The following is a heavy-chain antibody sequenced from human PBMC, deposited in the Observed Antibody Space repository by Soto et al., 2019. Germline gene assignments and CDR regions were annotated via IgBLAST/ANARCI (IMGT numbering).Heavy chain of an antibody. V-gene: IGHV4-39*01. CDR1: GGSISSSSYY. D-gene: IGHD6-13*01. CDR3: ASLQNGQQLVFDY. J-gene: IGHJ4*02. CDR2: IYYSGST. Sequence: SETLSLTCTVSGGSISSSSYYWGWIRQPPGKGLEWIGSIYYSGSTYYNPSLKSRVTISVDTSKNQLSLKLSSVTAADTAVYYCASLQNGQQLVFDYWGQGTLVTVSS.